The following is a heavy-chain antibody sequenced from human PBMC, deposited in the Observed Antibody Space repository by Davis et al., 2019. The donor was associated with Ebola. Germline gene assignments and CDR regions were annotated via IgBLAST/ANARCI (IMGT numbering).Heavy chain of an antibody. D-gene: IGHD4-11*01. V-gene: IGHV1-2*06. J-gene: IGHJ4*02. CDR1: GYTFTDYN. CDR2: VILKSGAP. CDR3: ARGHNYAHEY. Sequence: ASVKVSCKASGYTFTDYNIHWMRQAPGQGLEWLGRVILKSGAPNYAQKFQGRVTITRDTSISTVHMELSSLRYDDTADYYCARGHNYAHEYWGQGTLVTVSS.